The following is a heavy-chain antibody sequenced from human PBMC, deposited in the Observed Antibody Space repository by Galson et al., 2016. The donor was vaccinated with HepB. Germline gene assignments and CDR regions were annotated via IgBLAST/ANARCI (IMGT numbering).Heavy chain of an antibody. Sequence: SLRLSCAASGFSFNSSNMNWVRQAPAKGLEWIAYISSRSSSTTYYAGSVRGRFTISRDNAKNSLYLQMNSLRDEDTAVYYCARDGGNFDDLTGSFYYYGMDVWGQGTTVTVSS. J-gene: IGHJ6*02. D-gene: IGHD3-9*01. CDR3: ARDGGNFDDLTGSFYYYGMDV. V-gene: IGHV3-48*02. CDR2: ISSRSSSTT. CDR1: GFSFNSSN.